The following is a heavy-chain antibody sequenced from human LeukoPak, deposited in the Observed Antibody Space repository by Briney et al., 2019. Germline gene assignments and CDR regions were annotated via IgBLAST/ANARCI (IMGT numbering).Heavy chain of an antibody. V-gene: IGHV4-39*01. Sequence: SETLSPTCTVSGGSISSSSYYWGWIRQPPGKGLEWIGSIYYSGSTYYNPSLKSRVTISVDTSKNQFSLKLSSVTAADTAVYYCARHESAATNWGQGTLVTVSS. CDR1: GGSISSSSYY. J-gene: IGHJ4*02. CDR2: IYYSGST. CDR3: ARHESAATN. D-gene: IGHD6-13*01.